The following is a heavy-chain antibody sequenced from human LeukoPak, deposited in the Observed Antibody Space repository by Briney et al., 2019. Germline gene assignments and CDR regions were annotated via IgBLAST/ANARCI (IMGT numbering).Heavy chain of an antibody. D-gene: IGHD5-18*01. CDR1: GYAFTSYY. J-gene: IGHJ4*02. CDR3: ARDLAAMVFDY. V-gene: IGHV1-46*01. Sequence: ASVKVSCKASGYAFTSYYMHWVRLAPGQGLEWMGIINPSGGSTSYAQKFQGRVTMTRDTSTGTVYMELSSLRSEDTAVYYCARDLAAMVFDYWGQGTLVTVSS. CDR2: INPSGGST.